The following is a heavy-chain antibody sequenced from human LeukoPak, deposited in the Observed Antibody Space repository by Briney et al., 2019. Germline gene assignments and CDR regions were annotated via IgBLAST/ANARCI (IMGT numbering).Heavy chain of an antibody. CDR2: ISAYNGNT. CDR1: GYTFTSYG. V-gene: IGHV1-18*01. D-gene: IGHD6-13*01. J-gene: IGHJ1*01. Sequence: EASVKVSCKASGYTFTSYGISWVRRAPGQGLEWMGWISAYNGNTNYAQKLQGRVTMTTDTSTSTAYMELRSLRPDDPAVYYCARGAAAGTPAEYFQHWGQGTLVTVSS. CDR3: ARGAAAGTPAEYFQH.